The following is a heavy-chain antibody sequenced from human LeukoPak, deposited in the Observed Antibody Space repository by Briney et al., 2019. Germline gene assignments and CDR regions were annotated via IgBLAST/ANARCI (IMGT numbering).Heavy chain of an antibody. CDR2: INQGGSDK. D-gene: IGHD1-14*01. V-gene: IGHV3-7*01. CDR3: TRERSRAEAD. CDR1: GFTFSVNW. J-gene: IGHJ4*02. Sequence: PGGSLRLSCAASGFTFSVNWMSWVRQAPGKGLEWVANINQGGSDKYYVDSVKGRFTISRDNANNLLYLQMNSLRGEDTAVYYSTRERSRAEADWGQGTLVTVSS.